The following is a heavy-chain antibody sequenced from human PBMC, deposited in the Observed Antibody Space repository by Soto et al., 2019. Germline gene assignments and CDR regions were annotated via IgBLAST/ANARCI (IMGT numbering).Heavy chain of an antibody. J-gene: IGHJ6*02. CDR2: IDPSDSYT. V-gene: IGHV5-10-1*01. D-gene: IGHD6-13*01. CDR3: ARQGGIAAAGTPYYYYGMDV. Sequence: GESLKISCKGSGYSFTSYWISWVRQMSGKGLEWMGRIDPSDSYTNYSPSFQGHVTISADKSISTAYLQWSSLKASDTAMYYCARQGGIAAAGTPYYYYGMDVWGQGTTVTVSS. CDR1: GYSFTSYW.